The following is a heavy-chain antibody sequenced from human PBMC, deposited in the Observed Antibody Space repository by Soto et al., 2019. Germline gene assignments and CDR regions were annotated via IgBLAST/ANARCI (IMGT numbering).Heavy chain of an antibody. J-gene: IGHJ6*02. CDR1: GGTFSSYA. D-gene: IGHD1-1*01. Sequence: QVHLVQSGAEVKKPGSSVKVSCKASGGTFSSYAISWVRQAPGQGLEWMGGIIPIFGTANYAQKFQGRVTITADESTSTAYMELSSLRSEDTAVYYCARLKTSDGRYYIGKLKPHDYYYGMDVWGQGTTVTVSS. CDR3: ARLKTSDGRYYIGKLKPHDYYYGMDV. V-gene: IGHV1-69*01. CDR2: IIPIFGTA.